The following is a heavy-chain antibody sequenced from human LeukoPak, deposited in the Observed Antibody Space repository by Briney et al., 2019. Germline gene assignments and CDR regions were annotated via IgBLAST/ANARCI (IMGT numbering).Heavy chain of an antibody. CDR3: AKAVLYDILTDDAFDI. D-gene: IGHD3-9*01. V-gene: IGHV3-9*01. J-gene: IGHJ3*02. CDR2: ISWNSGSI. CDR1: RFTFDDYA. Sequence: PGGSLRLSCAASRFTFDDYAIHWVGQAPGKGLEWVAGISWNSGSIGYADSVKGRFTISRDNAKNSLYLQMNSLRAEDTALYYCAKAVLYDILTDDAFDIWGQGTMVTVSS.